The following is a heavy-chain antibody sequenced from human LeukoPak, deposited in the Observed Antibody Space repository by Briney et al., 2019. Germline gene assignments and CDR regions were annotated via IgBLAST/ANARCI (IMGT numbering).Heavy chain of an antibody. CDR1: GGSISSSSYY. V-gene: IGHV4-39*01. Sequence: PSETLSLTCTVPGGSISSSSYYWGWIRQPPGKGLEWIGSIYYSGSTYYNPSLKSRVTISVDTSKNQFSLKLSSVAAADTAVYYGARYRIAVAGTANWGQGTLVTVSS. CDR2: IYYSGST. CDR3: ARYRIAVAGTAN. J-gene: IGHJ4*02. D-gene: IGHD6-19*01.